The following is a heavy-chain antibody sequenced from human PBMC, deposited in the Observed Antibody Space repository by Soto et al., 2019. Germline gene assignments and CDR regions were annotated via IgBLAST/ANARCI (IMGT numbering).Heavy chain of an antibody. V-gene: IGHV1-3*01. Sequence: ASVKVSCKASGYTFTSYAMHWVRQAPGQRLEWMGWINAGNGNTKYSQKFQGRVTITRDTSASTAYMELSSLRSEDTAVYYCARASWELLGMEVWGQGTTVTVSS. D-gene: IGHD1-26*01. J-gene: IGHJ6*02. CDR3: ARASWELLGMEV. CDR1: GYTFTSYA. CDR2: INAGNGNT.